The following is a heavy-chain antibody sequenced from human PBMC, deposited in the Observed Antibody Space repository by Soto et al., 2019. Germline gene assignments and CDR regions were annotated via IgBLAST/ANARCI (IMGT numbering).Heavy chain of an antibody. D-gene: IGHD5-18*01. CDR3: ARSLSVDTAMVYGY. CDR1: GGSISSGNYY. CDR2: IYYSGST. V-gene: IGHV4-31*03. J-gene: IGHJ4*02. Sequence: PSETLSLTCTVSGGSISSGNYYWSWIRQHPGKGLEWIGYIYYSGSTNCNPSLKSRVTISVDTSKNQFSLKLSSVTAADTAVYYCARSLSVDTAMVYGYWGQGTLVTVSS.